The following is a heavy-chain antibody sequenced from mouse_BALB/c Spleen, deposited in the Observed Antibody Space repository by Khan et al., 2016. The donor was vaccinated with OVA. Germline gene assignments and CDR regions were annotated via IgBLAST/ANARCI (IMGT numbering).Heavy chain of an antibody. CDR1: GFTFSSYA. V-gene: IGHV5-9-3*01. CDR2: ISSGDTYT. CDR3: ARPPITTGVATPYWFFDV. Sequence: EVKLMESGGGLVKPGGSLKLSCAASGFTFSSYAMSWVRQTPEKRLEWVATISSGDTYTYYPDSVKGRFTISRDNAKNTLYLQMSSLGSEDTAMYYCARPPITTGVATPYWFFDVWGAGTTVTVST. D-gene: IGHD1-1*01. J-gene: IGHJ1*01.